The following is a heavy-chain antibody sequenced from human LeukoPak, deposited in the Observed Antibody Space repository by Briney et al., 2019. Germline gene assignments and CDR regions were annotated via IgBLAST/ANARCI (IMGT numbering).Heavy chain of an antibody. CDR2: ISGSGGST. V-gene: IGHV3-23*01. Sequence: PGGSLRLSCAASGFTFSSYVMHWVRQAPGKGLEWVSAISGSGGSTYYADSVKGRFTISRDNSKNTLYLQMNSLRAEDTAVYYCARDRVQDILTGGGFDYWGQGTLVTVSS. CDR1: GFTFSSYV. D-gene: IGHD3-9*01. CDR3: ARDRVQDILTGGGFDY. J-gene: IGHJ4*02.